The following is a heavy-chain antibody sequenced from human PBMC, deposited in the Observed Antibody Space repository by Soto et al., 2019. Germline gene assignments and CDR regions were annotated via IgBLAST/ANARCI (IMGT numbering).Heavy chain of an antibody. Sequence: QVQLVQSGAEVKKPGASVKVSCKASVYTFTSYGISWVRQAPGQGLEWMGWISAYNGNTNYAQKLQGRVTRTTDTSTSTAYMELRSRRSDDTAVYYCARDEGIAVDGTRFDPWGQGTLVTVSS. CDR1: VYTFTSYG. CDR3: ARDEGIAVDGTRFDP. D-gene: IGHD6-19*01. CDR2: ISAYNGNT. V-gene: IGHV1-18*01. J-gene: IGHJ5*02.